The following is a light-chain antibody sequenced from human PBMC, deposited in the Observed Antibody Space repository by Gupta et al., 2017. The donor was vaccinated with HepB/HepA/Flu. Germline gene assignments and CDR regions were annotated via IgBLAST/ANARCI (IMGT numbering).Light chain of an antibody. J-gene: IGKJ1*01. CDR2: GAS. CDR1: QSIGTS. V-gene: IGKV1-39*01. CDR3: QQSYAMPWT. Sequence: DSQMTQSPSSLSASVGDRVTITCRASQSIGTSLNWYHHKPGKAPKLLIYGASTLQSGVPSRFSGSGSGTDFALTMSSLQPEDFAAFHCQQSYAMPWTFGQGTKVEFK.